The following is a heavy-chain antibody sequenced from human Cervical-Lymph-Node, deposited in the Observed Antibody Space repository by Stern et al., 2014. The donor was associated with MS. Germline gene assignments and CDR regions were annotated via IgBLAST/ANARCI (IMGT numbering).Heavy chain of an antibody. CDR2: IWYDGSTK. D-gene: IGHD6-19*01. CDR3: ARDSTYTSGWDY. V-gene: IGHV3-33*01. J-gene: IGHJ4*02. CDR1: GFTFSDYA. Sequence: QVQLMQSGGGVVQPGRSLRLSCAASGFTFSDYAMHWFRQAPGKGLEWVAVIWYDGSTKSHADSVKGRFTISRDTSKNTLYLQMNSLRAEDTAVYYCARDSTYTSGWDYWGQGTLVTVSS.